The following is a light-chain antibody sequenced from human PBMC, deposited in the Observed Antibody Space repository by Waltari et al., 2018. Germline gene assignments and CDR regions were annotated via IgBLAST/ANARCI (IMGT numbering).Light chain of an antibody. CDR3: SSYTTSSTPVV. CDR2: DVS. V-gene: IGLV2-14*03. Sequence: QSALTQPASVSGSPGQSITISCTGTSSAVGGYDYVSWYQQPPGKAPKLMIYDVSNRPSGVSNRFSGSKSGNTASLTISGLQAEDEADYYCSSYTTSSTPVVFGGGTKLTVL. CDR1: SSAVGGYDY. J-gene: IGLJ2*01.